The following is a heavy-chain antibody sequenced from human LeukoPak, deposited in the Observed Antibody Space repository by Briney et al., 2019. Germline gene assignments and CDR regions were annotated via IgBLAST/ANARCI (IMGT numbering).Heavy chain of an antibody. Sequence: GGSPRLSCTASGFTFGDYAMSWVRQAPGKGLEWVGFIRSKAYGGTTEYAASVKGRFTISRDDSKSIAYLQMNSLTTEDTAVYYCTRRFATTVKFDYWGQGTLVTVSS. CDR2: IRSKAYGGTT. J-gene: IGHJ4*02. V-gene: IGHV3-49*04. CDR3: TRRFATTVKFDY. D-gene: IGHD4-17*01. CDR1: GFTFGDYA.